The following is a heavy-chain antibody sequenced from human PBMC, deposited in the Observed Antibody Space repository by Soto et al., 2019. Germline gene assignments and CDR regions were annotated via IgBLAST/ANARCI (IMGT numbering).Heavy chain of an antibody. CDR1: GGSISGISHS. CDR3: ARLVTGPQYYFDF. D-gene: IGHD1-1*01. CDR2: IFYNGTT. V-gene: IGHV4-39*02. Sequence: PWGTPSLTCTVSGGSISGISHSWGWIRQSPGQGLGWIGNIFYNGTTYYNPSLKSRVTISADTSKNHFSLKLRSVTVADTAVYSCARLVTGPQYYFDFWGQGSLVIVSS. J-gene: IGHJ4*02.